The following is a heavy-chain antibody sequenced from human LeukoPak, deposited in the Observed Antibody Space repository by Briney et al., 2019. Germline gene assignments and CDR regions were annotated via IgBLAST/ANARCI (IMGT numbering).Heavy chain of an antibody. V-gene: IGHV3-11*01. Sequence: GGSLRLSCAASGFTFSDYYMTWIRQAPGKGLEWVSYISSSGSNVYYADSVKGRFTISKDNAKNSLYLQMNSLRAADTAVYYCASGYSYKFMDAWGKGTTVTVSS. CDR3: ASGYSYKFMDA. D-gene: IGHD5-18*01. CDR2: ISSSGSNV. J-gene: IGHJ6*03. CDR1: GFTFSDYY.